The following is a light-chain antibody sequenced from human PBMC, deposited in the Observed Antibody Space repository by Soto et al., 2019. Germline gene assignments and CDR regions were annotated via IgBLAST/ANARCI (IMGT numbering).Light chain of an antibody. Sequence: DIPMTQSPSIVSASVGDTVTITCRASQAVNPWLAWHQQKAGKVPRVLIYKTSDLENGVPSRFSGSGSGTEFALTISNLPPADVATYYCQQYYSRESVGQGTKV. CDR1: QAVNPW. CDR2: KTS. V-gene: IGKV1-5*03. CDR3: QQYYSRES. J-gene: IGKJ1*01.